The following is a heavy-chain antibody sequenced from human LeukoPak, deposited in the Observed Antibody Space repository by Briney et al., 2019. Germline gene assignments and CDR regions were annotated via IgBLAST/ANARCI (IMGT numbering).Heavy chain of an antibody. CDR2: IYYSGST. Sequence: SETLSLTCTVSGGSISSYYWSWIRQPPGKGLEWIGYIYYSGSTNYNPSLKSRVTISVDTSKNHFSLKPSSVTAADTAVYYCARAPNYDFWSGYLDYWGQGTLVTVSS. CDR1: GGSISSYY. CDR3: ARAPNYDFWSGYLDY. D-gene: IGHD3-3*01. V-gene: IGHV4-59*08. J-gene: IGHJ4*02.